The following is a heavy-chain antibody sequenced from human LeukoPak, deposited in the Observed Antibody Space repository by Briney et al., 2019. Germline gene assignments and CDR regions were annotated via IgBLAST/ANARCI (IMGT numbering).Heavy chain of an antibody. Sequence: SETLSLTCTVSGGSISSYYWSWIRQPPGKGLEWIGYIYYSGSTNYNPSLKSRVTISVDTSKNQFSLKLSSVTAADTAVYYCARSGTSDAFDIWGQGTMVTVSS. J-gene: IGHJ3*02. D-gene: IGHD1-1*01. CDR1: GGSISSYY. CDR3: ARSGTSDAFDI. V-gene: IGHV4-59*01. CDR2: IYYSGST.